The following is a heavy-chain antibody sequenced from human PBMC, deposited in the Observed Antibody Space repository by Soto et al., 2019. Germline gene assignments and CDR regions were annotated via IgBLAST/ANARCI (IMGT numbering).Heavy chain of an antibody. J-gene: IGHJ3*02. D-gene: IGHD6-13*01. V-gene: IGHV1-46*03. Sequence: ASVKVSCKASGYTFTSYYMHWVRQAPGQRLEWMGIINPSGGSTSYAQKFQGRVTMTRDTSTSTVYMELSSLRSEDTAVYYCARYPYSSSWKDAFDIWGQGTMVTVSS. CDR1: GYTFTSYY. CDR2: INPSGGST. CDR3: ARYPYSSSWKDAFDI.